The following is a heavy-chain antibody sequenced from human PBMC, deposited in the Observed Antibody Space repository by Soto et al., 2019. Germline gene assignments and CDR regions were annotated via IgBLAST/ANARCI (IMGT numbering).Heavy chain of an antibody. CDR3: ARDPQPSCGGDCLGY. D-gene: IGHD2-21*01. CDR1: GFTFSSYA. Sequence: PGGSLRLSCAASGFTFSSYAMHWVRQAPGKGLEWVAVISYDGSNKYYADSVKGRFTISRDNSKNTLYLQMNSLRAEDTAVYYCARDPQPSCGGDCLGYWGQGTLVTVSS. CDR2: ISYDGSNK. V-gene: IGHV3-30-3*01. J-gene: IGHJ4*02.